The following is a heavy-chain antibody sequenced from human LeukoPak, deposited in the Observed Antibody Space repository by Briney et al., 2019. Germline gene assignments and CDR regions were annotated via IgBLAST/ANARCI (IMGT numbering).Heavy chain of an antibody. J-gene: IGHJ4*02. D-gene: IGHD6-13*01. CDR2: INPNSGGT. V-gene: IGHV1-2*02. Sequence: ASVKVSCKASGYTFTGYYMHWVRQAPGQGLEWMGWINPNSGGTNYAQKFQGRVTMTRDTSISTAYMEQSRLRSDDTAVYYCARSDRRAAAGPTIDYWGQGTLVTVSS. CDR1: GYTFTGYY. CDR3: ARSDRRAAAGPTIDY.